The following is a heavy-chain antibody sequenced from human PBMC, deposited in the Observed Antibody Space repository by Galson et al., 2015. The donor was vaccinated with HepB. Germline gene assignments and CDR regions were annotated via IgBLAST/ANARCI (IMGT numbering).Heavy chain of an antibody. D-gene: IGHD4-23*01. V-gene: IGHV3-11*03. CDR1: GFTFSDYY. J-gene: IGHJ4*02. Sequence: SLRLSCAASGFTFSDYYMSWIRQAPGKGLEWVSYISSSSSYTNYADSVKGRFTISRDNAKNSLYLQMNSLRAEDTAVYYCASGYGGNSPGYWGQGTLVTVSS. CDR2: ISSSSSYT. CDR3: ASGYGGNSPGY.